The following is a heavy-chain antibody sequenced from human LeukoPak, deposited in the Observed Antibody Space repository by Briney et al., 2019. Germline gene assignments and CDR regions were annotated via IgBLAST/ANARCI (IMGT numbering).Heavy chain of an antibody. V-gene: IGHV3-64*01. J-gene: IGHJ4*02. CDR2: ISSNGGST. Sequence: PGRSLTLSCAASGFTFSSYAMHWVRQAPGKGLEYVSAISSNGGSTYYANSVKGRFTISRDNSKNTLYLQMGSLRAEDMAVYYCARDTYLDYWGQGTLVTVSS. CDR1: GFTFSSYA. D-gene: IGHD2-2*02. CDR3: ARDTYLDY.